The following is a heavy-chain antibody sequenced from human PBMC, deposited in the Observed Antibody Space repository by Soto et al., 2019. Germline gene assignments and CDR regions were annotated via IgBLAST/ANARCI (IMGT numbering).Heavy chain of an antibody. V-gene: IGHV4-59*01. Sequence: SETLSLTCTVSGGSISSYYWSWIRQPPGKGLEWIGYIYYSGSTNYNPSLKSRVTISVDTSKNQFSLKLSSVTAADTAVYYCEKDQPLPDYWGQGTLVTVSS. D-gene: IGHD2-2*01. CDR1: GGSISSYY. CDR2: IYYSGST. J-gene: IGHJ4*02. CDR3: EKDQPLPDY.